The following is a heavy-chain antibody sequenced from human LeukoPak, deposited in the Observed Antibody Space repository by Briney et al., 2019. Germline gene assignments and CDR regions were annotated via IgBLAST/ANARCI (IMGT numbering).Heavy chain of an antibody. CDR2: IRSKAYGGTT. V-gene: IGHV3-49*03. Sequence: GGSLRLSCTASGFTFGDYAMSWFRQAPGKGLEWVGFIRSKAYGGTTDYAASVKGRFTISRDNSKRIAYQQTNSLKTDDTAVYYCTTVFGYSSGWYFDAFDIWGQGTMVTVSS. D-gene: IGHD6-19*01. J-gene: IGHJ3*02. CDR1: GFTFGDYA. CDR3: TTVFGYSSGWYFDAFDI.